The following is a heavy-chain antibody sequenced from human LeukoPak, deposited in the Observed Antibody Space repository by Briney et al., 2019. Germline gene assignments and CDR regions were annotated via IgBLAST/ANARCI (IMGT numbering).Heavy chain of an antibody. CDR2: INQDGSEK. CDR3: ARGVVVAPRSAFDI. D-gene: IGHD2-2*01. Sequence: GGSLRLSCAASGFTFSSYWIAWVRQAPGKGLEWVANINQDGSEKCYVDSVKGRFTISRDNAKNSLSLQMNSLRVEDTAVYYCARGVVVAPRSAFDIWGQGTMVTVSS. J-gene: IGHJ3*02. V-gene: IGHV3-7*01. CDR1: GFTFSSYW.